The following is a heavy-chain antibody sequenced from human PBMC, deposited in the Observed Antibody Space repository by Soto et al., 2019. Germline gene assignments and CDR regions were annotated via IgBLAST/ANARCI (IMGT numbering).Heavy chain of an antibody. CDR1: GGTFSSYT. J-gene: IGHJ4*02. V-gene: IGHV1-69*08. Sequence: QVQLVQSGAEVKKPGSSVKVSCKASGGTFSSYTISWVRQAPGQGLEWMGRIIPILGIANYAQKFQGRVTITADKSTSTAYMELSSLRSEDTAVYYCARDEGEMATAPKYWGQGTLVTVSS. D-gene: IGHD5-18*01. CDR2: IIPILGIA. CDR3: ARDEGEMATAPKY.